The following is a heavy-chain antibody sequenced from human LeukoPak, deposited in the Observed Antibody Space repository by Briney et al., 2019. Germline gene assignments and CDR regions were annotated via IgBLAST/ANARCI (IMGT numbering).Heavy chain of an antibody. CDR1: GHTFGDHY. Sequence: ASVKVSCMASGHTFGDHYMHWVRQAPGKGLEWMGWINPNSGSTKYAQRFQGRVTMTRDTSISTAYMELRRLRSDDEAVYYCARVSLRTGIPEGFDPWGQGTLVTVSS. J-gene: IGHJ5*02. CDR3: ARVSLRTGIPEGFDP. V-gene: IGHV1-2*02. CDR2: INPNSGST. D-gene: IGHD1-14*01.